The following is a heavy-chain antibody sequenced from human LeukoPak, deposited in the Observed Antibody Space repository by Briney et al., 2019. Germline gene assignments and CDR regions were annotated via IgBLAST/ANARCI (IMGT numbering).Heavy chain of an antibody. CDR2: LSGSGGFT. J-gene: IGHJ4*02. CDR3: ARDEQFFDY. V-gene: IGHV3-23*01. Sequence: PGGSLRLSCAASGFTFSSYALTWVRQAPGKGLEWVSVLSGSGGFTHYADSVKGRFTISRDNSKNTLYLQMNSLRAEDTAVYYCARDEQFFDYWGQGTLVTVSS. D-gene: IGHD6-19*01. CDR1: GFTFSSYA.